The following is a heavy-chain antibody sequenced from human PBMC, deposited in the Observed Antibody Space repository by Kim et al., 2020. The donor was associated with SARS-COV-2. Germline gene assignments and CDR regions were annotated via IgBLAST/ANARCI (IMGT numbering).Heavy chain of an antibody. CDR3: ARGQSSLLYAFDI. J-gene: IGHJ3*02. V-gene: IGHV4-34*01. CDR1: GGSFSGYY. D-gene: IGHD2-2*01. Sequence: SETLSLTCAVYGGSFSGYYWSWIRQTPGKGLEWIGEINHSGSTNYNPSLKSRVTISVDTSKNQFSLKLSSVTAADTAVYYCARGQSSLLYAFDIWGQGT. CDR2: INHSGST.